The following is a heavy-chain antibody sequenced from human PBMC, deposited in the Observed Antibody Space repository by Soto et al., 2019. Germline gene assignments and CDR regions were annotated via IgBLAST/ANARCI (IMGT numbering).Heavy chain of an antibody. CDR1: GFTFDAYD. Sequence: PGGSLRLSCAASGFTFDAYDMHWVRQAPGKGLEWVSGINRKSDNRAYADSVKGRFTIFRDNAKNSLYLQMNSLRVEDTALYYCAKDIGVVGDYYYYGVDVWGQGTTVTVSS. J-gene: IGHJ6*02. CDR3: AKDIGVVGDYYYYGVDV. V-gene: IGHV3-9*01. CDR2: INRKSDNR. D-gene: IGHD2-15*01.